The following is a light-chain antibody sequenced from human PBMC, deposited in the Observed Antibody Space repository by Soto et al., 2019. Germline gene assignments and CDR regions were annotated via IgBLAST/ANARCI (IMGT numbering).Light chain of an antibody. CDR1: QSVRSSY. CDR2: AAS. Sequence: EIVLTQSPDTLSLSPGDSATRSCRASQSVRSSYLAWYQQTPGQTPRLLIYAASSRATGIPDRFSGSGSGTDFSLTISRLEAEDFAVYYCQQYGSSGTFGQGTKVDIK. J-gene: IGKJ1*01. CDR3: QQYGSSGT. V-gene: IGKV3-20*01.